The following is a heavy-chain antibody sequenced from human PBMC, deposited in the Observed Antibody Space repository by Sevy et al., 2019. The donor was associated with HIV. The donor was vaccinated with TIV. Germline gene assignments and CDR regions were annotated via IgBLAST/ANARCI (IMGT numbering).Heavy chain of an antibody. Sequence: GGSLRLSCAASGFTFSNYAMSWVRQAPGKGLEWVSSISRSGGSIHYAVSVKGRFTISRDNSKNTLYLQMNSLRAEETAVYYCAKVDVVVPVADYGLDVWGQGTTVTVSS. CDR2: ISRSGGSI. CDR1: GFTFSNYA. D-gene: IGHD2-2*01. J-gene: IGHJ6*02. CDR3: AKVDVVVPVADYGLDV. V-gene: IGHV3-23*01.